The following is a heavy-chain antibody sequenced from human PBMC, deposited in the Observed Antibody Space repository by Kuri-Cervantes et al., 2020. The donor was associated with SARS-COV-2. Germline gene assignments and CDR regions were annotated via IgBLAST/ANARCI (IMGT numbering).Heavy chain of an antibody. CDR2: ISWNSGSI. Sequence: SLKISCAASGFTFDDYAMHWVRQAPGKGLEWVSGISWNSGSIGYADSVKGRFTISRDNAKNSLYLQMNSLRAGDTAVYYCARPHLPGIAVAGASALDYCGQGTLVTFSS. CDR1: GFTFDDYA. D-gene: IGHD6-19*01. V-gene: IGHV3-9*01. J-gene: IGHJ4*02. CDR3: ARPHLPGIAVAGASALDY.